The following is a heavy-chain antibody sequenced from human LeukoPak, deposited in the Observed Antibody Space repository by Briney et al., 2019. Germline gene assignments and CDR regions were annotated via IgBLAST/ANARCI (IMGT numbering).Heavy chain of an antibody. CDR2: FNPASGGT. J-gene: IGHJ3*02. Sequence: WASVKVSCKASGYIFTDYYMHWVRQAPGQGLEWMGWFNPASGGTKYAQKFQGRVTMTRDTSINTAYRELSSLGLDDTAVYYCARGLYYGGNQRAHDAFDIWGQGTLVTVSS. D-gene: IGHD4-23*01. CDR3: ARGLYYGGNQRAHDAFDI. V-gene: IGHV1-2*02. CDR1: GYIFTDYY.